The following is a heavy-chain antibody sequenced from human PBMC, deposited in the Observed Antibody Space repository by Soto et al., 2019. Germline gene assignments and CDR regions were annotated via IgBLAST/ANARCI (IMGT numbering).Heavy chain of an antibody. Sequence: QVQLVQAGGEVKRPGSSVRVSCKASADTFSSYAISWVRQAPGQGLDWMGGIIPFFNTPNYAQKLQGRVTITADESTSTAYMDLSSLRSEDTAMYYCAAESAYGGNPLAFLYWGQGTLVTVSS. D-gene: IGHD2-21*01. CDR1: ADTFSSYA. CDR2: IIPFFNTP. CDR3: AAESAYGGNPLAFLY. V-gene: IGHV1-69*01. J-gene: IGHJ4*02.